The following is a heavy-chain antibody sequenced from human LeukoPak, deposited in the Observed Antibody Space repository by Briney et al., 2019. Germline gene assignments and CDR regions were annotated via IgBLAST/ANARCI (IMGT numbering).Heavy chain of an antibody. D-gene: IGHD1-26*01. J-gene: IGHJ4*02. CDR1: GYSFTNYW. CDR2: IYPGDSDT. CDR3: ARYSGRYSKTFDS. Sequence: GESLKISCKGSGYSFTNYWIGWVRQMPGKGLEWMGIIYPGDSDTRYSPSFQGQVTISADKSITTAYPQRRSLKASDTAMYYCARYSGRYSKTFDSWGQGTLLTVSS. V-gene: IGHV5-51*01.